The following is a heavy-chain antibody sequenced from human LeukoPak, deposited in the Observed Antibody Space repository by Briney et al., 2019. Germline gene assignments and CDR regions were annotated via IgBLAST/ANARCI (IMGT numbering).Heavy chain of an antibody. CDR2: IIPIFGTA. J-gene: IGHJ4*02. D-gene: IGHD3-16*02. CDR1: GGTFSSYA. CDR3: ARGWVSGSYRYDY. V-gene: IGHV1-69*13. Sequence: SVKVSCEASGGTFSSYAISWVRQAPGQGLEWMGGIIPIFGTANYAQKFQGRVTITADESTSTAYMELSSLRSEDTAVYYCARGWVSGSYRYDYWGQGTLVTVSS.